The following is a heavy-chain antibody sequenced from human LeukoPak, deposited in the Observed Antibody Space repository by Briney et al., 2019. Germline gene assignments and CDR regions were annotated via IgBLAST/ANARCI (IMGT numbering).Heavy chain of an antibody. J-gene: IGHJ4*02. D-gene: IGHD3-9*01. CDR1: GGTFSSYA. Sequence: ASVKVSCKASGGTFSSYAISWVRQAPGQGLEWMGRIIPILGIANYAQKFQGRVTITADKSTSTAYTELSSLRSEDTAVYYCARDRRYFDWVMDSFDYWGQGTLVTVSS. V-gene: IGHV1-69*04. CDR2: IIPILGIA. CDR3: ARDRRYFDWVMDSFDY.